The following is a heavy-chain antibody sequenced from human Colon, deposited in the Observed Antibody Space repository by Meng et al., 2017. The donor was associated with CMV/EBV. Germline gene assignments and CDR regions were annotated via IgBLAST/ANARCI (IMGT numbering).Heavy chain of an antibody. CDR2: INHSGST. V-gene: IGHV4-34*01. CDR3: SIGGTY. J-gene: IGHJ4*02. D-gene: IGHD3-10*01. Sequence: PSDNLSLTCAVYGGSFSDYYWNWIRQPPGKGLEWIGEINHSGSTNYNPSLKSRVTISVDTSKNQFSLKLSSVTAADTAVYYCSIGGTYWGQGTLVTVSS. CDR1: GGSFSDYY.